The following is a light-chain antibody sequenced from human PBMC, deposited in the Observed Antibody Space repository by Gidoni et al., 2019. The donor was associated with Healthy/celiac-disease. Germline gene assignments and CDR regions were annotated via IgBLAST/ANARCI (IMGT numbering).Light chain of an antibody. V-gene: IGKV4-1*01. CDR2: WAS. CDR1: QSVLYSSNNKNY. J-gene: IGKJ4*01. Sequence: DIVMTQSPDSLAVSLGERATINCKSSQSVLYSSNNKNYLAWYQQKPGQPPKLLIYWASTRESGVPDRFSGSGSGTDFTLTISSLQAEDGAVYYCQQYYSTPRLTFGGXTKVEIK. CDR3: QQYYSTPRLT.